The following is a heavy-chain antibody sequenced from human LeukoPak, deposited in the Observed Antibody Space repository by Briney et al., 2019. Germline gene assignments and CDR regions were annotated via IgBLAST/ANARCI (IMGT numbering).Heavy chain of an antibody. CDR2: INPNSGGT. J-gene: IGHJ4*02. D-gene: IGHD6-13*01. CDR1: GYTFTGYY. CDR3: ARVPLSYSSSWYYFDY. Sequence: VASVKVSCKASGYTFTGYYTHWVRQAPGQGLEWMGWINPNSGGTNYAQKFQGRVTMTRDTSISTAYMELSRLRSDDTAVYYCARVPLSYSSSWYYFDYWGQGTLVTVSS. V-gene: IGHV1-2*02.